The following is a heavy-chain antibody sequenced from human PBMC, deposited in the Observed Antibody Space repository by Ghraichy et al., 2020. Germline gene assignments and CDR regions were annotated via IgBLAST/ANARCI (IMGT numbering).Heavy chain of an antibody. V-gene: IGHV1-46*03. CDR2: INPNGGTT. CDR1: GYNFIIYY. J-gene: IGHJ4*02. D-gene: IGHD1-26*01. CDR3: ARGDGGSPDY. Sequence: ASEKVSCKASGYNFIIYYIHWVRQAPGQGLEWVGLINPNGGTTIYAQKFQGSVTMTRDTSTSTVYLELSNLRSNDTAVYYCARGDGGSPDYWGQGTLVTASS.